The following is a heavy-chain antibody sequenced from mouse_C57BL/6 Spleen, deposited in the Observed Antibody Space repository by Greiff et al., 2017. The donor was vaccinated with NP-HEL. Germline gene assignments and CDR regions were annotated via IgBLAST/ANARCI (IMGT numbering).Heavy chain of an antibody. CDR2: IYPGDGDT. Sequence: VQLQQSGPELVKPGASVKISCKASGYAFSSSWMNWVKQRPGKGLEWIGRIYPGDGDTNYNGKFKGKATLTADKSSSTAYMQLSSLTSEDSAVYVCAREGAYAMDYWGQGTSVTVSS. V-gene: IGHV1-82*01. J-gene: IGHJ4*01. CDR3: AREGAYAMDY. CDR1: GYAFSSSW.